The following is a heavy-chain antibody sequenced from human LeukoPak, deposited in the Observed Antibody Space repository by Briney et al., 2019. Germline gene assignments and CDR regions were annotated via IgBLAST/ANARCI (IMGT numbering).Heavy chain of an antibody. J-gene: IGHJ4*02. Sequence: GGSLRLSCVASGFTVSSNYMSWVRQAPGKGLERVSVIYSGGSTYYAGSVKGRFTISRDNSKNTLYLQMNSLRAEDTAVYYCARERGYYDSSGYYDGGFDYWGQGTLVTVSS. CDR2: IYSGGST. CDR1: GFTVSSNY. CDR3: ARERGYYDSSGYYDGGFDY. D-gene: IGHD3-22*01. V-gene: IGHV3-53*05.